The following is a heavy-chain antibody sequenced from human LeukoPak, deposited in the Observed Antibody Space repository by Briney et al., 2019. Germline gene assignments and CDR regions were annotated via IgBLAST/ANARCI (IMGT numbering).Heavy chain of an antibody. CDR2: ISSSGSTI. J-gene: IGHJ4*02. Sequence: PGGSLRLSCAASGFTFSDYYMSWIRQAPGKGLEWVSYISSSGSTIYYADSVKGRFTISRDNAKNSLYLQMNSLRAEDTAVYYCARADTAMAPSYDYWGQGTLVTVSS. CDR3: ARADTAMAPSYDY. D-gene: IGHD5-18*01. V-gene: IGHV3-11*04. CDR1: GFTFSDYY.